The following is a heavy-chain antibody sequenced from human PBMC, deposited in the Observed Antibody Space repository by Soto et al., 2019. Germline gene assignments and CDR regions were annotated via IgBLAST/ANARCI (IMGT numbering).Heavy chain of an antibody. CDR3: ARSDIRRNNAFDI. D-gene: IGHD3-10*01. CDR1: GYTFTGYY. Sequence: QVQLVQSGAEVKKPGASVKVSCTASGYTFTGYYMHWVRQAPGQGLEWMGWINPNSGGTNYAQKFQGLVTMTRDTSSSTAYMERSRLRSDDTAVYYCARSDIRRNNAFDIWGRVTMVTVSS. CDR2: INPNSGGT. V-gene: IGHV1-2*04. J-gene: IGHJ3*02.